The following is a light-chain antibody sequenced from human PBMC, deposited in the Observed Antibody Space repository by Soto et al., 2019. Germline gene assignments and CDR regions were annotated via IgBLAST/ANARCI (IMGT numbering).Light chain of an antibody. CDR2: EVL. V-gene: IGLV2-18*02. Sequence: QSSLTQPPSVSGSPGQSVTISCTGTSSDVGRNNRVSWYQQPPGTAPKLLIYEVLNRPSGVPDRFSGSKSANTASLTISGLHEEDEADYYCCTYTASRTFVFGAGTKVTVL. CDR3: CTYTASRTFV. J-gene: IGLJ1*01. CDR1: SSDVGRNNR.